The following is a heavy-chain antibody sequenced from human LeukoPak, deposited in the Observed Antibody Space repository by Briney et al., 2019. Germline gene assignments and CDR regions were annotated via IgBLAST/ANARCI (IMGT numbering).Heavy chain of an antibody. D-gene: IGHD1-26*01. CDR1: GFIVSSNY. Sequence: GGSLRLSCAASGFIVSSNYMSWVRQAPGKGLEWVSIIYNDGSTYYAGSVKGRFTISRDNSKNTLYLQMNSLTAEDTAVYYCARANSATTPGVDPWGQGTLVTVSP. V-gene: IGHV3-53*01. CDR3: ARANSATTPGVDP. CDR2: IYNDGST. J-gene: IGHJ5*02.